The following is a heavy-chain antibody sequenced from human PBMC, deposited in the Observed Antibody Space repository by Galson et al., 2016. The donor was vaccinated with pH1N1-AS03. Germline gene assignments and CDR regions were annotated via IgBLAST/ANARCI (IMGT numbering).Heavy chain of an antibody. D-gene: IGHD1-14*01. CDR3: ARDPGGPCSSATCATTYYFGMDV. CDR1: GYTFTGFY. Sequence: SVKVSCKASGYTFTGFYVHWVRQAPGQGLEWMGWINPNNGVTNYAQKFQAWVTMTGDTSLSTAYLELYGLKSDDTAVYYCARDPGGPCSSATCATTYYFGMDVWGQGTTVTVSS. J-gene: IGHJ6*02. V-gene: IGHV1-2*04. CDR2: INPNNGVT.